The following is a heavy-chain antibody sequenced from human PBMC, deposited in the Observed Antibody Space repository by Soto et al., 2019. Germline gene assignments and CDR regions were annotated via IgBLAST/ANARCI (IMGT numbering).Heavy chain of an antibody. CDR2: MNPNSGNT. Sequence: QVQLVQSGAQVKKPGASVKVSCKASGYTFGNNDISWVRQATGQGLEWMGWMNPNSGNTGYAQKFQGRVSMTRNTSITTAYLELSSLRSDDTAIYYCATRDPGHYWGQGTLVTVSS. J-gene: IGHJ4*02. V-gene: IGHV1-8*01. CDR1: GYTFGNND. CDR3: ATRDPGHY.